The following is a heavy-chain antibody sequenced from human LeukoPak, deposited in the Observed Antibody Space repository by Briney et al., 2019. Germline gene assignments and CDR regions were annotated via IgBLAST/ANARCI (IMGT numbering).Heavy chain of an antibody. V-gene: IGHV1-2*02. CDR3: ARERKLTYYYDSSGYCFDY. Sequence: ASVKVSCKASGYTFTSYYMHWVRQAPGQGLEWMGWINPNSGGTNYAQKFQGRVTMTRDTSISTAYMELSRLRSDDTAVYYCARERKLTYYYDSSGYCFDYWGQGTLVTVSS. CDR1: GYTFTSYY. J-gene: IGHJ4*02. CDR2: INPNSGGT. D-gene: IGHD3-22*01.